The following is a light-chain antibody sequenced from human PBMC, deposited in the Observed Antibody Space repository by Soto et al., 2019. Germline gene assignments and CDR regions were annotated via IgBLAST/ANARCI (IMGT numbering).Light chain of an antibody. CDR1: QSVGGW. J-gene: IGKJ1*01. V-gene: IGKV1-5*01. CDR3: QLRRT. Sequence: DIQMTQSPSTLSASVGDRVTITCRASQSVGGWLAWYQQKPGEAPNLLIYDASTLTSGVPSRFSGSGSGTDFTLTISRLEPEDFAVYYCQLRRTFGQGTKVDIK. CDR2: DAS.